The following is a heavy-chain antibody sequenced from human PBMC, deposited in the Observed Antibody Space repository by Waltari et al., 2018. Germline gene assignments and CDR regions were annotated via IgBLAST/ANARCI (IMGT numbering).Heavy chain of an antibody. D-gene: IGHD3-22*01. CDR3: AGQASYYYDSSGYYDY. CDR1: GYSFTSYW. V-gene: IGHV5-51*03. CDR2: IYPGDSDT. J-gene: IGHJ4*02. Sequence: EVQLVQSGAEVKKPGESLKISCKGSGYSFTSYWIGWVRQMPGKGLEWMWVIYPGDSDTRYSPSFQGQVTISADKSISTAYLQWSSLKASDTAMYDCAGQASYYYDSSGYYDYWGQGTLVTVSS.